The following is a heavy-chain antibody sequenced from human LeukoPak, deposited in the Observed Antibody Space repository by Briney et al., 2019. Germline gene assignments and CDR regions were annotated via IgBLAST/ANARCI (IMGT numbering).Heavy chain of an antibody. Sequence: ASVKVSCKASGYTFTGYYMHWVRQAPGRGLEWMGWIDPNSGGTNYAQKFQGRVTMTRDTSINTAYMELSRLRSDDTAFYYCARVFYDSSGYYYVYFDYWGQGTLVTVSS. CDR1: GYTFTGYY. J-gene: IGHJ4*02. D-gene: IGHD3-22*01. CDR3: ARVFYDSSGYYYVYFDY. V-gene: IGHV1-2*02. CDR2: IDPNSGGT.